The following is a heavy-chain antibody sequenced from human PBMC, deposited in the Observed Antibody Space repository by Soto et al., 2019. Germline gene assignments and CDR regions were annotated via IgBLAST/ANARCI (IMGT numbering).Heavy chain of an antibody. D-gene: IGHD1-26*01. V-gene: IGHV4-39*01. Sequence: SETLSLTCTVSGGSISSSSYFWGWIRQPPGKGLEWIGSIYYSGSTYYNPSLKSRVTISVDTSKNQFSLKLSSVTAADTAVYYCARPSGSYLYYFDYWGQGTLVTVSS. CDR1: GGSISSSSYF. CDR2: IYYSGST. CDR3: ARPSGSYLYYFDY. J-gene: IGHJ4*02.